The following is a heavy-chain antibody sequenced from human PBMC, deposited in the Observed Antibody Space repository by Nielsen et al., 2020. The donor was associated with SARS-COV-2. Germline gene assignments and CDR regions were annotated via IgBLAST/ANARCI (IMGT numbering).Heavy chain of an antibody. CDR1: GYSFTSYW. V-gene: IGHV5-51*01. CDR2: IYPGDSDT. Sequence: GESLKISCKGSGYSFTSYWIGWVRQMPGKGLEWTGIIYPGDSDTRYSPSFQGQVTISADKSISTAYLQWSSLKASDTAMYYCARQGKRPDCSSTSCYEGDVDYWGQGTLVTVSS. D-gene: IGHD2-2*01. J-gene: IGHJ4*02. CDR3: ARQGKRPDCSSTSCYEGDVDY.